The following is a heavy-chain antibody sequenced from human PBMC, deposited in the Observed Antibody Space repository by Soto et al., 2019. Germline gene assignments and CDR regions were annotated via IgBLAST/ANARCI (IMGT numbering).Heavy chain of an antibody. V-gene: IGHV1-69*01. Sequence: QVQLVQSGAEVKRPGSSVKVSCKASGGTFSSYSINWVRQAPGQGLEWMGEILPSFDTATYAQKFQGRVKITADEPTSTAYMELSSLRSEDSAVYYLARDGGRHAGWIDYWGQGSLVTVSS. CDR2: ILPSFDTA. J-gene: IGHJ4*02. D-gene: IGHD1-26*01. CDR1: GGTFSSYS. CDR3: ARDGGRHAGWIDY.